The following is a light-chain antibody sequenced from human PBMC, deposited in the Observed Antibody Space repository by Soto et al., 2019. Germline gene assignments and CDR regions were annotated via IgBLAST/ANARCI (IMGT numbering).Light chain of an antibody. CDR1: QRVLHSSNNKNN. CDR2: WAS. CDR3: QQYCTTPWT. Sequence: IVMTQSPGSLAVSLGERATINCTSSQRVLHSSNNKNNLAWNQQKPGQPPKLLIYWASTQESGVPDRSSGSWSGTDFTLTISGLQAEDVAVYYCQQYCTTPWTFGQGTKVEIK. J-gene: IGKJ1*01. V-gene: IGKV4-1*01.